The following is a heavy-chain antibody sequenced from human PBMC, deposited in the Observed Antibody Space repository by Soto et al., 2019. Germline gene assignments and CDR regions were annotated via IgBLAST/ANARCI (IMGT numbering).Heavy chain of an antibody. Sequence: QVQLVQSGAEVKKTGASVKVSCKASGYTFTSYDINWVRQATGQGLEWMGWMNPNSGNTGYAQKFQGRVTMTRNTSISTAYMELSSLRSEDTAVYYCASASSSSTYYYYGMDVWGQGTTVTVSS. V-gene: IGHV1-8*01. CDR3: ASASSSSTYYYYGMDV. CDR1: GYTFTSYD. J-gene: IGHJ6*02. D-gene: IGHD6-13*01. CDR2: MNPNSGNT.